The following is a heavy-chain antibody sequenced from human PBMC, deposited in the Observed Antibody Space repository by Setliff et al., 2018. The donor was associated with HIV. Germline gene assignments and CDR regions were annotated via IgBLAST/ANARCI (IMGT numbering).Heavy chain of an antibody. CDR2: MSPKSGNT. V-gene: IGHV1-8*02. J-gene: IGHJ6*03. CDR3: ARGVNPTYYDFWSGNYMRKYYYYYMDV. CDR1: GYTFSIYD. D-gene: IGHD3-3*01. Sequence: ASVKVSCKASGYTFSIYDINWVRQATGQGLQWMGWMSPKSGNTGYARKFQGRVSMTRNTSISTAYMELSSLISEDTAVYYCARGVNPTYYDFWSGNYMRKYYYYYMDVWGKGTTVTVSS.